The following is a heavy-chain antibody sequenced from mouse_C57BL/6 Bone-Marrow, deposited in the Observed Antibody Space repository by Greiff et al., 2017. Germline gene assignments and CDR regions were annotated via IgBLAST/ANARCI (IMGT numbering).Heavy chain of an antibody. Sequence: EVQVVESGGGLVKPGGSLKLSCAASGFTFSDYGMHWVRQAPEKGLEWVAYISSGSSTIYYADTVKGRFTISRDNAKNTLFLQMTSLRSEDTAMYYCARRLMVTTPYAMDYWGQGTSVTVSS. D-gene: IGHD2-3*01. J-gene: IGHJ4*01. CDR1: GFTFSDYG. CDR3: ARRLMVTTPYAMDY. V-gene: IGHV5-17*01. CDR2: ISSGSSTI.